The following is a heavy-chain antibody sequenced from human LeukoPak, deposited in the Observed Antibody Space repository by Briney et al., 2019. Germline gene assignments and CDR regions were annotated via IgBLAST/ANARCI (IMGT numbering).Heavy chain of an antibody. CDR2: MSWNPGSM. V-gene: IGHV3-9*01. D-gene: IGHD3-22*01. Sequence: GGSLRLSCVASGFTFNDYAMHWVRQAPGKGLEWVSSMSWNPGSMDYADSVKGRFTISRDKAKNSLYLQMNSLRPEDTAVYYCARSQTLDYYDSSGYYYDYWGQGTLVTVSS. J-gene: IGHJ4*02. CDR1: GFTFNDYA. CDR3: ARSQTLDYYDSSGYYYDY.